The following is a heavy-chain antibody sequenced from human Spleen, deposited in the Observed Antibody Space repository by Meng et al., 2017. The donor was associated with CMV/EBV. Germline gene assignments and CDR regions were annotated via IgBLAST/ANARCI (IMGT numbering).Heavy chain of an antibody. CDR2: INHSGST. V-gene: IGHV4-34*01. Sequence: AYYWSWIRQSPGKGLEWIGEINHSGSTNYNPSLKSRVTISVDTSKNQFSLKLSSVTAADTAVYYCARVPSLGYCSSTSCPRGTYFDYWGQGTLVTVSS. D-gene: IGHD2-2*01. CDR1: AYY. CDR3: ARVPSLGYCSSTSCPRGTYFDY. J-gene: IGHJ4*02.